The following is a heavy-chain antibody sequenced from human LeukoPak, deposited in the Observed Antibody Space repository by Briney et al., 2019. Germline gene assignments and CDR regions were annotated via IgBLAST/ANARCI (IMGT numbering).Heavy chain of an antibody. V-gene: IGHV3-53*01. D-gene: IGHD3-3*01. Sequence: GGSLRLSCAASGFTVSSNYMSWVRQAPGKGLEWVSVIYSGGSTYYADSVKGRFTISRDNSKNTLYLQMNSLRAEDTAVYYCASGNYDFGPPSDYWGQGTLVTVSS. CDR1: GFTVSSNY. CDR3: ASGNYDFGPPSDY. CDR2: IYSGGST. J-gene: IGHJ4*02.